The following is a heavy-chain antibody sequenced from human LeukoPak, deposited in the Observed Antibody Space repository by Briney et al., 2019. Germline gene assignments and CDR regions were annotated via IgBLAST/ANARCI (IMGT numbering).Heavy chain of an antibody. V-gene: IGHV1-69*05. D-gene: IGHD4-23*01. CDR3: ARSGALYGGNSGGLDY. J-gene: IGHJ4*02. CDR2: IIPIFGTA. Sequence: SVNVSCKASGGTFSSYAISWVRQAPGQGVEWMGGIIPIFGTANYAQKFQGRVTITTDESTSTAYMELSSLRSEDTAVYYCARSGALYGGNSGGLDYWGQGTLVTVSS. CDR1: GGTFSSYA.